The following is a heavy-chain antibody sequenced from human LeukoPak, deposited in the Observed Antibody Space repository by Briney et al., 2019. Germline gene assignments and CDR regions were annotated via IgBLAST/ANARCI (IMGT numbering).Heavy chain of an antibody. J-gene: IGHJ4*02. Sequence: SETLSLTCSVSGGSISSSSSYWGWIRQPPGKGLEWIGEINHSGSTNYNPSLKSRVTISVDTSKNQFSLKLSSVTAADTAVYYCARSHDYGDYLDYWGQGTLVTVSS. CDR2: INHSGST. CDR1: GGSISSSSSY. D-gene: IGHD4-17*01. V-gene: IGHV4-39*07. CDR3: ARSHDYGDYLDY.